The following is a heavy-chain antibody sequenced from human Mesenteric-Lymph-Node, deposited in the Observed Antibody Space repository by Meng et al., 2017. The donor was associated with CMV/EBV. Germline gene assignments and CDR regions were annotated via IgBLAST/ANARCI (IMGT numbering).Heavy chain of an antibody. Sequence: ASVKVSCKASGFTFTGYYIHWVRQAPGQGLEWMGWINPNSGGTIYAQKFQGRVTLTTDTSITTAYMELPSLRSDDTAVYYCARSTYDVSGYRLDYWGQGTLVTVSS. D-gene: IGHD3-22*01. J-gene: IGHJ4*02. CDR3: ARSTYDVSGYRLDY. V-gene: IGHV1-2*02. CDR1: GFTFTGYY. CDR2: INPNSGGT.